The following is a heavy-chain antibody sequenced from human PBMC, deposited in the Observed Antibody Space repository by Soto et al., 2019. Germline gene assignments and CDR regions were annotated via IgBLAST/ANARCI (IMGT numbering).Heavy chain of an antibody. J-gene: IGHJ6*02. Sequence: QVQLVESGGGLVKPGGSLRLSCAATGFSFSDYDMTWIRQAPGQGLEWLSYISRTDSSKYYAGSVKGRFTISVDSAKRSVYLHMNSLRADDTAVYYCARDLYGLDVWGQGTTVIVSS. CDR3: ARDLYGLDV. V-gene: IGHV3-11*01. CDR2: ISRTDSSK. CDR1: GFSFSDYD.